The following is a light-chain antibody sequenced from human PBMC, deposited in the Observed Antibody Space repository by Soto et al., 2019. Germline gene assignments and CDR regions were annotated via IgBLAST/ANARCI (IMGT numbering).Light chain of an antibody. Sequence: QSALTQPASVSGSPGQSITVSCNGTSSDVGGYSLVSWYHQNPGKPPKLVIYEGTKRPSGVSNRLSGSKSGNTASLTISGLQAEDEGDHYCCLYSGSTVIFGGGTKVTVL. CDR1: SSDVGGYSL. CDR3: CLYSGSTVI. CDR2: EGT. J-gene: IGLJ2*01. V-gene: IGLV2-23*01.